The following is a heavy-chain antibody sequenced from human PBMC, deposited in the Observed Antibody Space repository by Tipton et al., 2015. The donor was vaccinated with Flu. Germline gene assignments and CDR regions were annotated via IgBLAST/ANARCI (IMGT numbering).Heavy chain of an antibody. J-gene: IGHJ4*02. Sequence: TLSLTCAVSGDSISSDYYWGWIRQPPGKGLEWIGPIYQSGSAYYNPSLKTRVTVSIDMSKNQFSLNLRSVTAADTAVYYCARMRRNCYSPDDWGQGTLVTVS. V-gene: IGHV4-38-2*01. CDR1: GDSISSDYY. CDR2: IYQSGSA. CDR3: ARMRRNCYSPDD. D-gene: IGHD2-15*01.